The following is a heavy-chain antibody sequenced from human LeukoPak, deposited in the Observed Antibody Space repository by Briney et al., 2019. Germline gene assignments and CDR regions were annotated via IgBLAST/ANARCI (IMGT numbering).Heavy chain of an antibody. Sequence: KAGGSLRLSCAASGFTFSSYTMNWVRQAPGKGLQSVSSISSSSSYIYYADSVKGRFTISRDNSKNSLYLQMNSLRAEDTAVYYCARALTSGWGQGTLVTVSS. V-gene: IGHV3-21*01. CDR2: ISSSSSYI. CDR3: ARALTSG. D-gene: IGHD1-1*01. CDR1: GFTFSSYT. J-gene: IGHJ4*02.